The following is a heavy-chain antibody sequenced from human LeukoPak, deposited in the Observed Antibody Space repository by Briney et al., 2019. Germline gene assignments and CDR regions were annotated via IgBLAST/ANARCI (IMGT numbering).Heavy chain of an antibody. CDR1: GYTSTSYG. CDR3: ARDPRIQLWSTYYHYMDV. D-gene: IGHD5-18*01. V-gene: IGHV1-18*01. J-gene: IGHJ6*03. Sequence: GGSVKVSCKASGYTSTSYGISWVRQAPGQGLEWMGWISAYNGDTRYAQNVQGRVTMTKDTSTSTAYMELRGLRSDDTAVYYCARDPRIQLWSTYYHYMDVWGKGTTVTVS. CDR2: ISAYNGDT.